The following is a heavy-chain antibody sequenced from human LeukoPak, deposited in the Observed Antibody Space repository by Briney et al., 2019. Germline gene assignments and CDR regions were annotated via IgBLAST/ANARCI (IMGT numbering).Heavy chain of an antibody. J-gene: IGHJ2*01. CDR3: ARDGRPIVVEWYFDL. CDR1: GFTFSRYW. Sequence: PGGSLRLSCAASGFTFSRYWMSWVRQAPGKGLEWVANIKQDGSEKYYVDSVKGRFTISRDNAKNSLYLQMNSLRAEDTALYYCARDGRPIVVEWYFDLWGRGTLVTVSS. D-gene: IGHD3-22*01. V-gene: IGHV3-7*03. CDR2: IKQDGSEK.